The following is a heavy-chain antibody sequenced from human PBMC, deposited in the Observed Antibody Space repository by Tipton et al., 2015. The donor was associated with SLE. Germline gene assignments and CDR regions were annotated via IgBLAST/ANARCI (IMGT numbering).Heavy chain of an antibody. CDR2: INSRGNRV. CDR3: ARAHYSKDAFDI. J-gene: IGHJ3*02. Sequence: SLRLSCAASGFTFSDFSLTWIRQAPGKGLEWLSYINSRGNRVFYADSVKGRSTISRDNAKNSLFLQMSSLRAEDTAVYYCARAHYSKDAFDIWGQGTMVTVSS. CDR1: GFTFSDFS. V-gene: IGHV3-11*01. D-gene: IGHD2-21*01.